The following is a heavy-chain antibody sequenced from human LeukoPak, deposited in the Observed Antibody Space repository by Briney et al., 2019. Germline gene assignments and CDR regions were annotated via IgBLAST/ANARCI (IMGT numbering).Heavy chain of an antibody. CDR3: ARDADTVTMALDY. Sequence: PGGSLRLSCAASGFTFNAYSMNWVRQAPGKGLEWVSNIISRGDTTHYAASVKGRFTISRDNAKNSVFLHLNSLRGDDTAVYYCARDADTVTMALDYWGQGTLVTVSS. V-gene: IGHV3-48*04. J-gene: IGHJ4*02. CDR1: GFTFNAYS. CDR2: IISRGDTT. D-gene: IGHD4-11*01.